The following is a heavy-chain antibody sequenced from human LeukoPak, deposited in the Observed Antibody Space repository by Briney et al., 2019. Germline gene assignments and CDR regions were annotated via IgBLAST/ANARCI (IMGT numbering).Heavy chain of an antibody. V-gene: IGHV4-39*07. D-gene: IGHD4-11*01. J-gene: IGHJ4*02. CDR3: ARVTTLTSYFFDY. CDR1: GASISSSSRY. Sequence: SETLSLACTVSGASISSSSRYWGWIRQPPGTGLEWIGSIYYTGSTYYNPSLKSRVTISVDTSKNQFSLKVSSVTAADTAVYYCARVTTLTSYFFDYWGQGTLVTVSS. CDR2: IYYTGST.